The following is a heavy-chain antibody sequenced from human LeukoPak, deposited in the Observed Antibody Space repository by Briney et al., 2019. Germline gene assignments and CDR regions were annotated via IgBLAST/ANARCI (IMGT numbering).Heavy chain of an antibody. D-gene: IGHD1-26*01. CDR2: VYSSGNT. CDR3: ARTSITAATFFDY. J-gene: IGHJ4*02. Sequence: SETLSLTCTVSGGSINNYYWSWVRQPAGKELEWIGRVYSSGNTHYNPSLQSRVTISVDTSKNQFSLKLSSVTAADTAVYYCARTSITAATFFDYWGQGTLVTVSS. V-gene: IGHV4-4*07. CDR1: GGSINNYY.